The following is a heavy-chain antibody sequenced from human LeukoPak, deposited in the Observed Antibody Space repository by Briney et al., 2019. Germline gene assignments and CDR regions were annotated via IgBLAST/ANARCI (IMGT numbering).Heavy chain of an antibody. CDR3: ARPISGSYHD. CDR2: IYPDDSDI. CDR1: GYSFTNYW. Sequence: GESLQISCKGSGYSFTNYWIGWVRQMPGKGLEWMGIIYPDDSDIRYSPSFQGQVTISADKSISTAYLQWSSLKASDTAMYYCARPISGSYHDWGQGTLVTVSS. D-gene: IGHD1-26*01. V-gene: IGHV5-51*01. J-gene: IGHJ4*02.